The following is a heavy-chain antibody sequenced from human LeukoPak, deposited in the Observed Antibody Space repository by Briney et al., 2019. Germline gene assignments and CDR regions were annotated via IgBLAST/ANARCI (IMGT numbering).Heavy chain of an antibody. J-gene: IGHJ4*02. CDR3: AKAGGYCSGGNCYANC. CDR1: GFTFSDYG. CDR2: ISYDVSNK. Sequence: GGSLRLSCAASGFTFSDYGMHWVRQAPGKGLEWVTIISYDVSNKYYTDSVKGRFPISRDNSKNTVYLQTNSLRAEDTAVYYCAKAGGYCSGGNCYANCWGQGTLVTVS. D-gene: IGHD2-15*01. V-gene: IGHV3-30*18.